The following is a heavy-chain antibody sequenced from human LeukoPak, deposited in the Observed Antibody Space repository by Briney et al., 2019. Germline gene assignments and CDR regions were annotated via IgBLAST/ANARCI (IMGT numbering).Heavy chain of an antibody. Sequence: GGSLRLSCAASGFTFSSYEMNWVRQAPGKGLVWVSYISSSGSTIYYADSVKGRFTISRDNAKNSLHLQMNSLRAEDTAVYYCARDSVATPFDYWGQGTLVTVSS. CDR2: ISSSGSTI. J-gene: IGHJ4*02. CDR1: GFTFSSYE. CDR3: ARDSVATPFDY. D-gene: IGHD5-12*01. V-gene: IGHV3-48*03.